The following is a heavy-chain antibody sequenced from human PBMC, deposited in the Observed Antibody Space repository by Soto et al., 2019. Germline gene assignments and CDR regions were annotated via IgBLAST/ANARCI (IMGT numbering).Heavy chain of an antibody. CDR1: GFTFSNYD. D-gene: IGHD2-21*01. V-gene: IGHV3-23*01. J-gene: IGHJ4*02. Sequence: EVQLLESGGDLVQPGGSLRLSCAASGFTFSNYDMSWVRQAPGKGLEWVSSVSSSGSSTYYVDSVKGRFTISRDNTKNTLYLQMSSLGAADTAVYHCARRDCGSGRNCEFGAPAFAYWGEGNLGTVTS. CDR3: ARRDCGSGRNCEFGAPAFAY. CDR2: VSSSGSST.